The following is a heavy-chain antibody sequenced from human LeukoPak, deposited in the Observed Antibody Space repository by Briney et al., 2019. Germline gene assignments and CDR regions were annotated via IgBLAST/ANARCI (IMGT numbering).Heavy chain of an antibody. CDR3: ATPASAGDYYDSSGYFDY. V-gene: IGHV1-46*01. D-gene: IGHD3-22*01. Sequence: ASVKVSCKASGYTFTSYYMHWVRQAPGQGLEWMGIINPSGGSTSYAQKFQGRVTMTEDTSTDTAYMELSSLRSEDTAVYYCATPASAGDYYDSSGYFDYWGQGTLVTVSS. CDR2: INPSGGST. CDR1: GYTFTSYY. J-gene: IGHJ4*02.